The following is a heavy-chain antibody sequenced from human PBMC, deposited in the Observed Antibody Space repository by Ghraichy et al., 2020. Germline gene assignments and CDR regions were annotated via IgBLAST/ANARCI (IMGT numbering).Heavy chain of an antibody. CDR2: IYYSGST. CDR1: GGSISSYY. D-gene: IGHD3-10*01. Sequence: SETLSLTCTVSGGSISSYYWSWIRQPPGKGLEWIGYIYYSGSTKYNPSLESRVTISVDTSNNQFSLRLRSVTAADTAVYYCARHGYYGSGSYYGAFDYWGQGTQVTV. CDR3: ARHGYYGSGSYYGAFDY. J-gene: IGHJ4*02. V-gene: IGHV4-59*08.